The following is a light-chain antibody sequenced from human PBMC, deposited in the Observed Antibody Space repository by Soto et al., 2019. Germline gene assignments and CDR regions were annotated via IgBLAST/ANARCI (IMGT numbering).Light chain of an antibody. CDR3: QQTNSFPLT. Sequence: DIQMTQSPSSVSASVGDIVTITCPASQDISTYLAWYQQRPGKAPNLLIYAASTLQSGVPSRFSGSGSGTDFSLTISSLQPEDSATYYCQQTNSFPLTFGGGTKVEIK. CDR2: AAS. V-gene: IGKV1-12*01. CDR1: QDISTY. J-gene: IGKJ4*01.